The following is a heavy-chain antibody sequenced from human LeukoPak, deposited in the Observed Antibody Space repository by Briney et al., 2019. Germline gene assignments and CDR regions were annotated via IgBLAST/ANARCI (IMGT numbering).Heavy chain of an antibody. CDR2: IYYSGGT. J-gene: IGHJ4*02. CDR1: GGSISSYY. CDR3: ARLGFSNSGSYLAPSDY. D-gene: IGHD1-26*01. V-gene: IGHV4-59*08. Sequence: SETLSLTCTVSGGSISSYYWSWIRQPPGKGLEWIGYIYYSGGTNYNPSLKSRVTISVDTSKNQFSLKLSSVTAADTAVYYCARLGFSNSGSYLAPSDYWGQGTLVTVSS.